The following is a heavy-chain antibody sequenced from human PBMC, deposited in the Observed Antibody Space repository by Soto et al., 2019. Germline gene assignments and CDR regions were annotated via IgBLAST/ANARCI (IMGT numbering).Heavy chain of an antibody. CDR2: IKQDGGQT. D-gene: IGHD5-12*01. Sequence: GGSLRLSCAASGFTFDSYWMTWVRQAPGKGLEWVAHIKQDGGQTYYVDSVRGRFTISRDNAKTSLYLQMNSLRAEDTSVYFCARGGNGYENWPPYYYYGMDVWGQGTTVTVSS. CDR3: ARGGNGYENWPPYYYYGMDV. J-gene: IGHJ6*02. CDR1: GFTFDSYW. V-gene: IGHV3-7*01.